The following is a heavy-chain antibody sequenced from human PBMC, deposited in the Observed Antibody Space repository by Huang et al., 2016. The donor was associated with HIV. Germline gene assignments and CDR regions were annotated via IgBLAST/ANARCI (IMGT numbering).Heavy chain of an antibody. CDR3: ARHREGPVAYYSGWGSHLNYMDV. CDR1: GGSIRRSDYH. CDR2: IYSKGST. D-gene: IGHD3-10*01. J-gene: IGHJ6*03. V-gene: IGHV4-39*01. Sequence: QLLLQESGPGLVKPSEALALTCAVSGGSIRRSDYHWGWIRQPPGKVLEWIGSIYSKGSTHYSPSLKSRVTIAVDTSQNLFFLNLTSMTAADTAVYYCARHREGPVAYYSGWGSHLNYMDVWGRGRTVVVSS.